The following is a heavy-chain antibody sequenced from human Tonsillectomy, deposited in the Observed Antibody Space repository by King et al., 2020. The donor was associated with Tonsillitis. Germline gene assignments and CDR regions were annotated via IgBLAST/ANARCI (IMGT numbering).Heavy chain of an antibody. V-gene: IGHV2-26*01. J-gene: IGHJ3*02. CDR2: IFSNDEK. CDR3: ARIIPSYYYDSSAYHDAFDI. D-gene: IGHD3-22*01. Sequence: TLKESGPVLVKPPETLTLTCTVSGFSLSNARMGVSWIRQPPGKALEWLAHIFSNDEKSYSTSLKSRLTISKDTSKSQVVLTMTNMDPVDTATYYCARIIPSYYYDSSAYHDAFDIWGQGTMVTVSS. CDR1: GFSLSNARMG.